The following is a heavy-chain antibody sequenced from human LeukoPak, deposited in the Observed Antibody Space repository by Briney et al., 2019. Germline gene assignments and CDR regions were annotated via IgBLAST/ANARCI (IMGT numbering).Heavy chain of an antibody. CDR3: VRGGINSWTKPYFFDY. CDR2: INPNSGGT. D-gene: IGHD6-13*01. J-gene: IGHJ4*02. Sequence: ASVKVSCKASGYTFINYGIIWVRQAPGQGLEWMGWINPNSGGTNYAQKFQGRVTMTLDSSISTAYMELTSLSSDDTAVYYCVRGGINSWTKPYFFDYWGQGTLVTVSS. CDR1: GYTFINYG. V-gene: IGHV1-2*02.